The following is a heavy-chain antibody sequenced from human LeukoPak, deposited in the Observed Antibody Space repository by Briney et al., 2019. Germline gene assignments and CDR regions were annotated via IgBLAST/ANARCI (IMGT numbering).Heavy chain of an antibody. Sequence: SETLSLTCTVSGGSISSSSYYWGWIRQPPGKGLEWNGSIYYSGSTYYNPSLKSRVTISVDTSKNQFSLKLSSVTAADTAVYYCARSVGGGAFDYWGQGTLVTVSS. D-gene: IGHD3-16*01. CDR3: ARSVGGGAFDY. CDR2: IYYSGST. CDR1: GGSISSSSYY. J-gene: IGHJ4*02. V-gene: IGHV4-39*01.